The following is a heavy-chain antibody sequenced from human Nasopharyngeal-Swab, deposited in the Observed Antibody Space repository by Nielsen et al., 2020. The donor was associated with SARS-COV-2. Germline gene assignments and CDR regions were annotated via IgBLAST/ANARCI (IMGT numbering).Heavy chain of an antibody. CDR2: IRSNIHGGTT. V-gene: IGHV3-49*03. J-gene: IGHJ4*02. CDR1: GFSFVDYA. Sequence: LSCMASGFSFVDYAMSWFRQAPGKGLEWIAFIRSNIHGGTTEYAASVRGRFVMSRDDSKLIAYLLLNSLKTEDTGVYYCTRVLVAAGPMLDYWGQGTLVTVSS. D-gene: IGHD6-13*01. CDR3: TRVLVAAGPMLDY.